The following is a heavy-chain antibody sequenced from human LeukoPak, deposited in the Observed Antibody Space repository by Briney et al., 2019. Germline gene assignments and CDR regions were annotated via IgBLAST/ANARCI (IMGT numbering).Heavy chain of an antibody. J-gene: IGHJ4*02. Sequence: GGSLRLSCAASGFTFSSYAMSWVRQAPGKGLEWVSAISGSGGSTYYADSVKGRFTISRDNSKNTLYLQMNSLRAEDTAVYYCARVVDIVATISAHDYWGQGTLVTVSS. CDR1: GFTFSSYA. D-gene: IGHD5-12*01. CDR3: ARVVDIVATISAHDY. V-gene: IGHV3-23*01. CDR2: ISGSGGST.